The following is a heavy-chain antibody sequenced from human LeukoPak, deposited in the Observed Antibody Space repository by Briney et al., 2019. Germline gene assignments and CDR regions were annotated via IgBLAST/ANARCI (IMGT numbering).Heavy chain of an antibody. J-gene: IGHJ5*02. D-gene: IGHD5-12*01. V-gene: IGHV1-69*13. CDR3: ARVAPSLSGYDAASWFDP. CDR1: GGTFSSYA. CDR2: IIPIFGTA. Sequence: ASVKVSCEASGGTFSSYAISWVRQAPGQGLEWMGGIIPIFGTANYAPKFQGRVTITADESTSTAYMELSSLRSEDTAVYYCARVAPSLSGYDAASWFDPWGQGTLVTVSS.